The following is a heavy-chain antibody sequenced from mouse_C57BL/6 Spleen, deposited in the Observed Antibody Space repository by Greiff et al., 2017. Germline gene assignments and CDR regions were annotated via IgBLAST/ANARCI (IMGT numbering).Heavy chain of an antibody. CDR2: IDPETGGT. V-gene: IGHV1-15*01. Sequence: QVTLKVSGAELVRPGASVTLSCKASGYTFTDYEMHWVKQTPVHGLEWIGAIDPETGGTAYNQKFKGKAILTADKSSSTAYMELRSLTSEDSAVYYCTRVAYWGQGTLVTVSA. CDR3: TRVAY. J-gene: IGHJ3*01. CDR1: GYTFTDYE.